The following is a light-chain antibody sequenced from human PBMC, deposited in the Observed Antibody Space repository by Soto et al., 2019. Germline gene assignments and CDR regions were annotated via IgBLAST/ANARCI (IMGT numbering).Light chain of an antibody. CDR2: LLS. V-gene: IGKV2-28*01. Sequence: DVVMSQSPLSLPVTPGEAASISCRSSRDLLHSDGNIYLDWYLQKPGQSPQLLIYLLSHRASGVPDRFSGSGSGRDFTLKISRVEAADVGVYYCLQGRETPHPFGQGTKLEIK. CDR3: LQGRETPHP. J-gene: IGKJ2*01. CDR1: RDLLHSDGNIY.